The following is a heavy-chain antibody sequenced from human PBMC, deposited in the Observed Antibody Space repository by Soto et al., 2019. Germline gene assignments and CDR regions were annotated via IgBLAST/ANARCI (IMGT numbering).Heavy chain of an antibody. Sequence: QVQLLQSGAEVKKPGSSVRVSCEASGGTFRTYAISWVRQAPGQGLEWMGEIIPIFGTVNYAQKFQGRVKITADESPTTVYMDLRSLRSEDTAVYYCAKGAVAGTPTSYYYYGMDVWGQGTTVTVSS. J-gene: IGHJ6*02. V-gene: IGHV1-69*12. CDR3: AKGAVAGTPTSYYYYGMDV. D-gene: IGHD6-19*01. CDR2: IIPIFGTV. CDR1: GGTFRTYA.